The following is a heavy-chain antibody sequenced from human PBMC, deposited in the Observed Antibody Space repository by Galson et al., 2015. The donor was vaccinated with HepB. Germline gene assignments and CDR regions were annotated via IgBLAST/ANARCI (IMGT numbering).Heavy chain of an antibody. Sequence: SLRLSCAASGFTFTNPWMTWVRQAPGKGLEWVGLIKSKTDGGTTDYAAPVRGRFTISRDDSKNTLYLQMNSLKTEDTAVYYCSTLTVTVVDHNYWGQGTLVTVSS. D-gene: IGHD4-17*01. J-gene: IGHJ4*02. CDR2: IKSKTDGGTT. V-gene: IGHV3-15*01. CDR1: GFTFTNPW. CDR3: STLTVTVVDHNY.